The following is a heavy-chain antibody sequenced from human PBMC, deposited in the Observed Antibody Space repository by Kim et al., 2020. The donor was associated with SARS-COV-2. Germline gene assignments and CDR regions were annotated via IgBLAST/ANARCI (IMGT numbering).Heavy chain of an antibody. Sequence: GGSLRPSCAASGFTFSSYGMHWVRQAPGKGLEWVAVISYDGSNKYYADSVKGRFTISRDNSKNTLYLQMNSLRAEDTAVYYCARDPAAAGTWDYWYFDLWGRGTLVTVSS. D-gene: IGHD6-13*01. CDR1: GFTFSSYG. V-gene: IGHV3-33*05. CDR3: ARDPAAAGTWDYWYFDL. J-gene: IGHJ2*01. CDR2: ISYDGSNK.